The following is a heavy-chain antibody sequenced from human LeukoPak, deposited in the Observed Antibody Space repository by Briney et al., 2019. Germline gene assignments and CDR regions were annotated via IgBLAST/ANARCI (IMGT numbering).Heavy chain of an antibody. CDR3: AKKGSSGYTLGDAFDI. D-gene: IGHD5-18*01. V-gene: IGHV3-7*01. Sequence: GGSLRLSCAASGFTLSSYWMSWVRQAPGKGLEWVANIKQDGSEKYYVDSVKGRFTISRDNSKNTLYLQMNSLRAEDTAVYYCAKKGSSGYTLGDAFDIWGQGTMVTVSS. CDR2: IKQDGSEK. J-gene: IGHJ3*02. CDR1: GFTLSSYW.